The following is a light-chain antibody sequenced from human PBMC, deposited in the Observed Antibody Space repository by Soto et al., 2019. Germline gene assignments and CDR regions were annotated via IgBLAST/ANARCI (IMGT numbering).Light chain of an antibody. V-gene: IGKV3-20*01. J-gene: IGKJ4*01. CDR3: QQYGSSPLLT. Sequence: EVVVTQSPATLSVSPGERATLSCRASQSVSSNLAWYQQKPGQAPRLLISGASSRAADIPDRFSGSGSGTDFTLTINRLEPEDFAVYYCQQYGSSPLLTFGGGTKVDIK. CDR1: QSVSSN. CDR2: GAS.